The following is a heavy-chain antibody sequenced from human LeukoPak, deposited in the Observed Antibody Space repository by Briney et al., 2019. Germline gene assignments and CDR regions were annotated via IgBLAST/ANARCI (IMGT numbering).Heavy chain of an antibody. CDR1: GFTFSNAW. V-gene: IGHV3-15*01. CDR3: TNYYDSSGYYYDY. D-gene: IGHD3-22*01. CDR2: IKSKTDGGTT. J-gene: IGHJ4*02. Sequence: GGSLRLSCAASGFTFSNAWMSWVRQAPGKGLEWVGRIKSKTDGGTTDYAAPVKGRFTISRDDSKNTLYLQMNSLKTEDTAVYYCTNYYDSSGYYYDYWGQGTLVTVSS.